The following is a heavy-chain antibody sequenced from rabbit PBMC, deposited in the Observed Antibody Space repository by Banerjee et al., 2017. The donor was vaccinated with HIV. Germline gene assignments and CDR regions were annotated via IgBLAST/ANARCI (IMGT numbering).Heavy chain of an antibody. Sequence: EESGGDLVQPEGSLTLTCKASGLDFSSSYWICWVRQAPGKGLEWIACINTSSGNTVYASWAKGRFTISKTSSTTVTLQMTSLTAADTATYFCARDLAAVIGWNFGLWGPGTLVTVS. CDR1: GLDFSSSYW. CDR3: ARDLAAVIGWNFGL. J-gene: IGHJ4*01. CDR2: INTSSGNT. V-gene: IGHV1S45*01. D-gene: IGHD1-1*01.